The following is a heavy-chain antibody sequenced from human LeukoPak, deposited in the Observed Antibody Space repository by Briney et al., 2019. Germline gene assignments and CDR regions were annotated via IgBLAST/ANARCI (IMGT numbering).Heavy chain of an antibody. Sequence: GGSLRLSCAASGFTFSSYWMSWVRQAPGKGLEWVANIKQDGSEKYYVDSVKGRFTISRDNANNMVYLHMNGLRAEDTAVYYCARDGQQLAIDYWGQGTLVTVSS. CDR1: GFTFSSYW. D-gene: IGHD6-13*01. CDR2: IKQDGSEK. J-gene: IGHJ4*02. V-gene: IGHV3-7*01. CDR3: ARDGQQLAIDY.